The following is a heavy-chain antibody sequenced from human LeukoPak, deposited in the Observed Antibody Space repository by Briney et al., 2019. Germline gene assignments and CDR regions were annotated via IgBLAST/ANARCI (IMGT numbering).Heavy chain of an antibody. CDR2: IYYSGST. D-gene: IGHD6-13*01. V-gene: IGHV4-39*07. CDR3: ARVYSSSKGDWFDP. CDR1: GDSISTSNSY. Sequence: PSETLSLTCTVSGDSISTSNSYWGWIRQPPGKGLEWIGSIYYSGSTYYNPSLKSRVTISVDTSKNQFSLKLSSVTAADTAVYYCARVYSSSKGDWFDPWGQGTLVTVSS. J-gene: IGHJ5*02.